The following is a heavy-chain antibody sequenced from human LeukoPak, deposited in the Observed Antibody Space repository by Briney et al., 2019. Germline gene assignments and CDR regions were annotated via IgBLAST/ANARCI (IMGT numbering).Heavy chain of an antibody. Sequence: GGSLRLSCAASGFTFSSYSMNWARQAPGKGLEWVSSISSSSSYIYYADSVKGRFTISRDNAKNSLYLQMSSLRAGDTAVYYCASAGYSYGAFFDWGQGTLVTVSS. CDR3: ASAGYSYGAFFD. CDR1: GFTFSSYS. J-gene: IGHJ4*02. D-gene: IGHD5-18*01. CDR2: ISSSSSYI. V-gene: IGHV3-21*04.